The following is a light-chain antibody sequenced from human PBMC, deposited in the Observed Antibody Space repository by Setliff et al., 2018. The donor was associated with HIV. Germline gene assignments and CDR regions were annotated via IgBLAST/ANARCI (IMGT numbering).Light chain of an antibody. CDR2: DVS. CDR1: SIDVGGYNY. J-gene: IGLJ1*01. CDR3: SSYTSSNTFYV. Sequence: QSVLTQPASVSGSPGQSITISCTGTSIDVGGYNYVSWYQHHPGKAPKLMIYDVSNRPSGVSNRFSGSKSGNTASLTISGLQSEDEADYYCSSYTSSNTFYVFGTGTKVTVL. V-gene: IGLV2-14*01.